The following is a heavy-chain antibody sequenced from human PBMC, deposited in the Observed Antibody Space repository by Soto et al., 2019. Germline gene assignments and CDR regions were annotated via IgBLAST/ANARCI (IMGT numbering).Heavy chain of an antibody. CDR3: ARLPTGWPNWVDP. CDR2: ISHVGTT. J-gene: IGHJ5*02. V-gene: IGHV4-39*01. D-gene: IGHD6-19*01. Sequence: SETLSLTCTVSGASLSVGPYTWGWIRQSPERGLEWIGTISHVGTTYYNTSLENRLTISLDTSKKQFTLKLTSVAAADTAVYYCARLPTGWPNWVDPWGQGILVTAPQ. CDR1: GASLSVGPYT.